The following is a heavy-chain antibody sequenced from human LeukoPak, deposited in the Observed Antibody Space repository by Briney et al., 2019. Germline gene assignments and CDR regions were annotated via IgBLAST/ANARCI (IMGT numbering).Heavy chain of an antibody. D-gene: IGHD6-13*01. CDR3: ARAGYSSLEFAHDY. CDR1: GGSISSYY. J-gene: IGHJ4*02. Sequence: SETLSLTCTVSGGSISSYYWSWIRQPPGKGLEWIGYIYYSGSTNYNPSLKSRVTISVDTSKNQFSLKLSSVTAEDTAVYYCARAGYSSLEFAHDYWGQGTLVTVSS. V-gene: IGHV4-59*01. CDR2: IYYSGST.